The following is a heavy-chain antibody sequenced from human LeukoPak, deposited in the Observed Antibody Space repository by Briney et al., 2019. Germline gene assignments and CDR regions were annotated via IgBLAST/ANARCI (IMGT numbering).Heavy chain of an antibody. J-gene: IGHJ4*02. CDR3: ARLGSGYDMYYFDY. V-gene: IGHV4-34*01. Sequence: SETLSLTCAVYGGSFSGYYWSWIRQPPGKGLEWIGEINHSGSTNYNPSLKSRVTISVDTSKNQFSLKLSSVTAADTAVYYCARLGSGYDMYYFDYWGQGTLVTVSS. CDR1: GGSFSGYY. D-gene: IGHD5-12*01. CDR2: INHSGST.